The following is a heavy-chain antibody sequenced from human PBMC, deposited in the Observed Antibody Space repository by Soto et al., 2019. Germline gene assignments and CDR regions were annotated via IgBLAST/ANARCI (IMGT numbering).Heavy chain of an antibody. CDR2: IYYSENT. V-gene: IGHV4-39*01. Sequence: KASETLSLTCTVSGGSISSSSNHWGWIRQPPGKGLEWIGNIYYSENTYYNPSLKSRVTISVDTSKNQFSLKLTSVTAADTAVYYCATHPPYGPLDHWGQGTLVTVSS. CDR1: GGSISSSSNH. CDR3: ATHPPYGPLDH. D-gene: IGHD4-17*01. J-gene: IGHJ4*02.